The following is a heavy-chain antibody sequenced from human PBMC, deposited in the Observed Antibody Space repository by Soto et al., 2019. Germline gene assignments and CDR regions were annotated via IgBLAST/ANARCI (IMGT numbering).Heavy chain of an antibody. J-gene: IGHJ5*02. V-gene: IGHV1-24*01. D-gene: IGHD3-22*01. CDR3: ATDIDYCDSRGYPPGFDP. CDR2: FDPEDRET. Sequence: DSVKVSCKVSGYTLTGLSMHWVRQAPGKGLEWMGGFDPEDRETIYAQKFQGRVTMTEDTSTDTAYMELSSLRSEDTAVYYCATDIDYCDSRGYPPGFDPWRQRTLVTVS. CDR1: GYTLTGLS.